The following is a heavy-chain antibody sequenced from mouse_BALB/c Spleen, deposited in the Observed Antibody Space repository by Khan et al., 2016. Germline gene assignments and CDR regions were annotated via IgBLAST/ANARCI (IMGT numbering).Heavy chain of an antibody. V-gene: IGHV2-9*02. CDR1: GFSLTSYA. D-gene: IGHD3-1*01. Sequence: QVQLQQSGPGLVAPSQSLSITCTVSGFSLTSYAVHWVRQPPGKGLEWLGVIWAGGSTNYNSALMSRLSISKDNSKSQVFLKMNSLQTDATAMYYCARRDRERAMDYWGQGTSVTVSS. CDR2: IWAGGST. CDR3: ARRDRERAMDY. J-gene: IGHJ4*01.